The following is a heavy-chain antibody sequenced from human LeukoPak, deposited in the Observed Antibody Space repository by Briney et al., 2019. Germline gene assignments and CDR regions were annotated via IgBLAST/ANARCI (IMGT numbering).Heavy chain of an antibody. CDR3: ARAFVSGSGYTYGYLFDY. J-gene: IGHJ4*02. Sequence: SETLSLTCTVSGYSISRAYYWGWIRQPPGKGLEWIGSIFHSGRTYYNPSLKSRVTISVDTSKNHFSLKLSSVTAADTAVYYCARAFVSGSGYTYGYLFDYWGQGTLVTVSS. V-gene: IGHV4-38-2*02. D-gene: IGHD5-18*01. CDR2: IFHSGRT. CDR1: GYSISRAYY.